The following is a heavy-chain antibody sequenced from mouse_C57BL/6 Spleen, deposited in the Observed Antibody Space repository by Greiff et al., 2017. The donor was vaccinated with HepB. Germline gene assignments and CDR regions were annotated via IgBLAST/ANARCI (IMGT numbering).Heavy chain of an antibody. CDR3: AREGNYDGSRFAY. V-gene: IGHV14-2*01. CDR2: IDPEDGDT. D-gene: IGHD1-1*01. CDR1: GFNIKDYY. Sequence: EVQLQQSGAELVKPGASVKLSCTASGFNIKDYYMHWVKQRTEQGLEWIGRIDPEDGDTKNAPKFQGKATITADTSSNTAYLQLSSLTSEDTAVYYCAREGNYDGSRFAYWGQGTLVTVSA. J-gene: IGHJ3*01.